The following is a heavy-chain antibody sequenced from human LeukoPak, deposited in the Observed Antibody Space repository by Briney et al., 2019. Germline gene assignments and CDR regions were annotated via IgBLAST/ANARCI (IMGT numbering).Heavy chain of an antibody. Sequence: PSETLSLTCTVSGGSMDTFYWSFIRQSAGTGLEWLGRIHTSGTTWYNASLKSRVTLSVDASKNQFSLRLSSVTAADTAVYYCARHLQSGSGWYQPDYWGQGTLVTVSS. D-gene: IGHD6-19*01. J-gene: IGHJ4*02. CDR3: ARHLQSGSGWYQPDY. V-gene: IGHV4-4*07. CDR2: IHTSGTT. CDR1: GGSMDTFY.